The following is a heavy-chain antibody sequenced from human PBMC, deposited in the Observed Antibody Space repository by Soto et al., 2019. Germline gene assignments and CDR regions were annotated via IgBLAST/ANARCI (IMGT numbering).Heavy chain of an antibody. CDR1: GFTFSTYW. V-gene: IGHV3-7*03. D-gene: IGHD3-10*01. Sequence: EVQLVESGGGLVQPGGSLRLSCAASGFTFSTYWMSWVRQAPGKGLEWVAKLKQDGSEKDYVDSVKGRFTISRDNAKNSRDLQMNSVRVEDTAVYYCARVDYYGSGKPLDYWGQGTLVTVSS. CDR3: ARVDYYGSGKPLDY. J-gene: IGHJ4*02. CDR2: LKQDGSEK.